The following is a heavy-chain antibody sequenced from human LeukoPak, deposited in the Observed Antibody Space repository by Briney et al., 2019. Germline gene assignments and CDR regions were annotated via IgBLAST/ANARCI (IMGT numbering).Heavy chain of an antibody. Sequence: SETLSLTCTVSGGSISSSSYYWGWLRQPPGTGLEGNGSIYYSGSTYYNPSLKSRVTISVDTSKNQFSLKLRSVTAADTAVYYCARRRIGVGATVVYWGQGALVTVSS. CDR3: ARRRIGVGATVVY. V-gene: IGHV4-39*01. J-gene: IGHJ4*02. CDR2: IYYSGST. D-gene: IGHD1-26*01. CDR1: GGSISSSSYY.